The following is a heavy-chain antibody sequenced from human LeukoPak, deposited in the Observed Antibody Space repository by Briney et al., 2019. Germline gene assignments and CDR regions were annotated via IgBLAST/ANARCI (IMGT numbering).Heavy chain of an antibody. CDR2: INHSGST. J-gene: IGHJ4*02. CDR3: ARLPAVAGIFDY. V-gene: IGHV4-34*01. CDR1: GGSFSGYY. Sequence: SETLSLTCAVYGGSFSGYYWSWIRQPPGKGLEWIGEINHSGSTNYNPSLKSRVTISVDTSKNQFSLKLSSVTAADTAVYYCARLPAVAGIFDYWGQGTLVTVSS. D-gene: IGHD6-19*01.